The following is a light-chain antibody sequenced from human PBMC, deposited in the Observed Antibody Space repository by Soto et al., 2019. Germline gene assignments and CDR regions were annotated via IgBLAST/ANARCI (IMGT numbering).Light chain of an antibody. V-gene: IGKV1-5*01. CDR2: DAS. J-gene: IGKJ1*01. Sequence: DLQMTQSPSTLSSSVGDRVTITCRASQSISTWLAWYQQKPGKAPNLLIYDASTLMSGVPSRFSGSGSGTEFTLTISSLQPGDFATYYRQQYMSYSFGQGTKVDIK. CDR3: QQYMSYS. CDR1: QSISTW.